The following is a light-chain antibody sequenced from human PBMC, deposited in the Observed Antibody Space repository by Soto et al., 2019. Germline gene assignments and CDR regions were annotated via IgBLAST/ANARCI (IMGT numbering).Light chain of an antibody. Sequence: QSAMSQPRSVSGSTGQSVTSSCTRTSSDVGGYNYVSWYQQHPGKAPKLMIYDVSKRPSGVPDRFSGSKSGNTASLTISGLQAEDAAYYYFCSYAGSYNYVFGTGTKTTVL. V-gene: IGLV2-11*01. J-gene: IGLJ1*01. CDR1: SSDVGGYNY. CDR3: CSYAGSYNYV. CDR2: DVS.